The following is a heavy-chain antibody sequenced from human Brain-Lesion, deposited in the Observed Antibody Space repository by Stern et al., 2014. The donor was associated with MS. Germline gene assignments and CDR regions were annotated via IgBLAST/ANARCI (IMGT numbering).Heavy chain of an antibody. CDR1: GGSVSSTSYA. D-gene: IGHD2-15*01. J-gene: IGHJ5*02. CDR2: IYYSGNT. Sequence: QLQLQESGPGLVKPSETLSLTCTVAGGSVSSTSYAWAWIRQPPGKGLEWIGTIYYSGNTYYSPSLKSRLTISPDTSKNQFSLHRGSVTAADTAVYYCAGEEDIRYCSGGSCTGNWFDPWGQGTLVTVSS. CDR3: AGEEDIRYCSGGSCTGNWFDP. V-gene: IGHV4-39*01.